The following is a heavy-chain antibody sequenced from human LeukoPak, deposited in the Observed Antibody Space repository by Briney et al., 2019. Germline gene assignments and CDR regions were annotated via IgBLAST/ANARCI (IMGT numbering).Heavy chain of an antibody. CDR1: GFTFNSYS. Sequence: GGSLRLSCAASGFTFNSYSMNWVRQAPGKGLEWVSSISSSSSTIYYADSVKGRFTISRDNVKNSLYLQMNSLRDEDTAVYYCAREGDSYGIDDYWGQGTLVTVSS. CDR2: ISSSSSTI. CDR3: AREGDSYGIDDY. V-gene: IGHV3-48*02. D-gene: IGHD5-18*01. J-gene: IGHJ4*02.